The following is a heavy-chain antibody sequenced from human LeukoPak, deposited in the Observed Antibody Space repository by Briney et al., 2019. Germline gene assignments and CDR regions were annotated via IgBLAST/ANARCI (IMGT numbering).Heavy chain of an antibody. D-gene: IGHD3-10*01. CDR1: GGSISSGDYY. J-gene: IGHJ2*01. CDR3: ARDRWFGELLSLGWYFDL. Sequence: PSETLSLTCTVSGGSISSGDYYWRWIRQPPGKGLEWVGYISYSGSTYYHPSLKSRLTISLDTSKNQFSLKLSSVTAADTAVYYCARDRWFGELLSLGWYFDLWGRGTLVTVSS. CDR2: ISYSGST. V-gene: IGHV4-30-4*01.